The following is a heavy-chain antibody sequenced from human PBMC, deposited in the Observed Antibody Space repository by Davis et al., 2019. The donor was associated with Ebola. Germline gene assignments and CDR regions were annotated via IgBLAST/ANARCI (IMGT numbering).Heavy chain of an antibody. V-gene: IGHV3-21*01. Sequence: GESLKISCAASGFTFSSYSMNWVRQAPGKGLEWVSSISSSSSYIYYADSVKGRFTISRDNAKNSLYLQMNSLRAEDTAVYYCARALGYCSGGSCPFDYWGQRTLVTVSS. J-gene: IGHJ4*02. CDR2: ISSSSSYI. CDR1: GFTFSSYS. D-gene: IGHD2-15*01. CDR3: ARALGYCSGGSCPFDY.